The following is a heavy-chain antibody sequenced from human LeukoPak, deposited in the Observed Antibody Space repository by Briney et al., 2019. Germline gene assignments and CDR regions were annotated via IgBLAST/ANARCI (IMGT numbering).Heavy chain of an antibody. CDR1: GYSISSGYY. J-gene: IGHJ3*02. D-gene: IGHD3-22*01. Sequence: SETLSLTCTVSGYSISSGYYWGWIRQPPGKGLEWIGSIYHSGITYYNPSLKSRVTISVDTSKNQFSLKLSSVTAADTAVYYCARDFHYYDSSGYAFDIWGQGTMVTVSS. CDR2: IYHSGIT. V-gene: IGHV4-38-2*02. CDR3: ARDFHYYDSSGYAFDI.